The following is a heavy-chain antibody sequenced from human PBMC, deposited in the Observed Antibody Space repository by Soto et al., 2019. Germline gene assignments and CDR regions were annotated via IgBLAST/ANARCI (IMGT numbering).Heavy chain of an antibody. V-gene: IGHV3-74*01. CDR2: SNGAGSDT. CDR3: TRGASGYGKFDT. J-gene: IGHJ4*02. CDR1: GFSVSDYW. D-gene: IGHD5-12*01. Sequence: EVQLVESGGGLVQPGGSLRLSCVGYGFSVSDYWMHWVRQAPGKGLMWVSRSNGAGSDTSYADSVKGRLTISRDNAKNTLYLQMTSLEPEDSAVYYCTRGASGYGKFDTWGLGTLVTVSS.